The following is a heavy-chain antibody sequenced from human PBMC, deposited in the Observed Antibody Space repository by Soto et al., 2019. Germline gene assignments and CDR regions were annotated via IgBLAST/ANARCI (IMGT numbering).Heavy chain of an antibody. V-gene: IGHV3-23*01. CDR3: AKDRGLVVVPAAPRLYFDY. CDR2: ISGSGGST. J-gene: IGHJ4*02. CDR1: GFTFSSYA. Sequence: GGSLRLSCAASGFTFSSYAMSWVRQAPGKGLEWVSAISGSGGSTYYADSVKGRFTISRDNSKNTLYLQMNSLRAEDTAVYYCAKDRGLVVVPAAPRLYFDYWGQGTLVTVSS. D-gene: IGHD2-2*01.